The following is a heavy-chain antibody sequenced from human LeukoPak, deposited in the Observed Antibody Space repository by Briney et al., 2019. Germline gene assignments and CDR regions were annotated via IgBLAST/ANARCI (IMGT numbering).Heavy chain of an antibody. CDR3: ARARGLRSHPFDY. CDR1: VASLGSVVSY. J-gene: IGHJ4*02. Sequence: PSETLSLTCTVSVASLGSVVSYWGWIGRPPGKGWEGIGYIYYSGSTYYNPSLKSRVTISVDTSKNQFSLKLSSVTAADTAVYYCARARGLRSHPFDYWGQGTLVTVSS. D-gene: IGHD3-3*01. CDR2: IYYSGST. V-gene: IGHV4-31*03.